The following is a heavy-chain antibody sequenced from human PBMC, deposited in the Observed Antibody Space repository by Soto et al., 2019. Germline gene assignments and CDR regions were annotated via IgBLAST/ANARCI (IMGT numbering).Heavy chain of an antibody. V-gene: IGHV4-34*01. CDR2: INHSGST. Sequence: PSETLSLTCAVYGGSFSGYYWSWIRQPPGKGLEWIGEINHSGSTNYNPSLKSRVTISVDTSKNQFSLKLSSVTAADTAVYYCARARSAITFGGVIANWGQGTLVTVSS. J-gene: IGHJ4*02. CDR1: GGSFSGYY. D-gene: IGHD3-16*02. CDR3: ARARSAITFGGVIAN.